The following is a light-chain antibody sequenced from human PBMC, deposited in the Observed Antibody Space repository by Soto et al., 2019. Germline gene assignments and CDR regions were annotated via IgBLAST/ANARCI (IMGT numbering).Light chain of an antibody. Sequence: DVQMTQSPSSVSASVGDRVTISCRATEDVSSWLAWYQQIPGKAPKLLISSTSTLQSGFPSRFSGSGSGTDFTLTINNLQAEDFATYYCQQANSFPWTFGQGTKV. V-gene: IGKV1-12*01. CDR2: STS. CDR3: QQANSFPWT. CDR1: EDVSSW. J-gene: IGKJ1*01.